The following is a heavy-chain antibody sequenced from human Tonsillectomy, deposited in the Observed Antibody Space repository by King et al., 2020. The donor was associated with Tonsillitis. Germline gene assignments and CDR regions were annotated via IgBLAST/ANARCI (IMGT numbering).Heavy chain of an antibody. Sequence: ITLKESGPTLVKPTQTLTLTCTFSGFSLSTSGVGVGWVRQPPGKALEWLALIYWDDDKRYSPSLKSRLTITKDTTKNQVVLTMTNMDPVDTAKYYCAHRGRITIFGVVIDSDWFDPWGQGTLVTVSS. CDR3: AHRGRITIFGVVIDSDWFDP. D-gene: IGHD3-3*01. CDR1: GFSLSTSGVG. J-gene: IGHJ5*02. V-gene: IGHV2-5*02. CDR2: IYWDDDK.